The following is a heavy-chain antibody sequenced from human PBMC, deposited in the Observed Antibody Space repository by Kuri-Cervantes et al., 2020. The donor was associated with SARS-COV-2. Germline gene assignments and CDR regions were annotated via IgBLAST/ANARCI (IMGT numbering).Heavy chain of an antibody. D-gene: IGHD2-15*01. Sequence: GSLRLSCDVYGGSFSGYYWSWIRKPPGKGLEWSGEINHSGSTNYNPSLKSRVTTSVDTTNNQFYLKLSSVTAADTAVYYCASPHCSGGSCYLGYDYWGQGTLVTVSS. CDR1: GGSFSGYY. V-gene: IGHV4-34*01. CDR2: INHSGST. J-gene: IGHJ4*02. CDR3: ASPHCSGGSCYLGYDY.